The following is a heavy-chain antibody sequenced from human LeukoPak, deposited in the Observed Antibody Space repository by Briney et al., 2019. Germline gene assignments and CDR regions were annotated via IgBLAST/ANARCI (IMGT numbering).Heavy chain of an antibody. Sequence: ASVKVSCKAFGYTFTNYDINWVRQAPGQGLEWMGWMNPNSGNTGYAQKFQGRLTITKDTSKNQVLLTMTNMDPVDTATYFCAHRPPIPPDYYGSGSYYRYWGQGTLVTVSS. CDR2: MNPNSGNT. D-gene: IGHD3-10*01. J-gene: IGHJ4*02. CDR1: GYTFTNYD. CDR3: AHRPPIPPDYYGSGSYYRY. V-gene: IGHV1-8*02.